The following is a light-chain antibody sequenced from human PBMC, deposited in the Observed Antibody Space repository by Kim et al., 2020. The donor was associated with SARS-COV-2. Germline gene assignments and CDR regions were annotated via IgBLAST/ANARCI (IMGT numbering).Light chain of an antibody. CDR3: NSRDSSGKRM. V-gene: IGLV3-19*01. Sequence: VALGQTVRITCQGDSLRSYYASWYQQKPGQAPVLVIYGKNNRPSGIPDRFSGSSSGNTASLTITGAQAEDEADYDCNSRDSSGKRMFGGGTQLTVL. J-gene: IGLJ3*02. CDR2: GKN. CDR1: SLRSYY.